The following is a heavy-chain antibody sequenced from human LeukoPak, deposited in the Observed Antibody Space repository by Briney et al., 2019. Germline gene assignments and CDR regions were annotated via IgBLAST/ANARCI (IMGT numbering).Heavy chain of an antibody. Sequence: GGSLRLSCAASGFTFSSYSMNRVRQAPGKGLEWVSYISSSSSTIYYADSVKGRFTISRDNAKNSLYLQMNSLRAEDTAVYYCASNVDTAMVASNRPDYWGQGTLVTVSS. D-gene: IGHD5-18*01. CDR1: GFTFSSYS. CDR3: ASNVDTAMVASNRPDY. J-gene: IGHJ4*02. V-gene: IGHV3-48*04. CDR2: ISSSSSTI.